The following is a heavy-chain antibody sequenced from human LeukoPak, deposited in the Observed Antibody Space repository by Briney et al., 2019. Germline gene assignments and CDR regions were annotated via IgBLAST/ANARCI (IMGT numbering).Heavy chain of an antibody. Sequence: SETLSLTCTVSGGSISSSSYYWGWIRQLPGRGLEWIGSIYYSGSTYYNPSLKSRVTISVDTSKNQFSLKLSSVTAADTAVYYCARVAALGGDYYYYYYMDVWGKGTTVTVSS. CDR3: ARVAALGGDYYYYYYMDV. V-gene: IGHV4-39*07. D-gene: IGHD6-6*01. J-gene: IGHJ6*03. CDR1: GGSISSSSYY. CDR2: IYYSGST.